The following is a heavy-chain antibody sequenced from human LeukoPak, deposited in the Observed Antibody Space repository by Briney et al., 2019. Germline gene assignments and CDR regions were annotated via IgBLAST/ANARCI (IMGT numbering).Heavy chain of an antibody. D-gene: IGHD2-21*02. CDR1: GYTFTGYY. CDR2: INPNSGGT. CDR3: ASSHLYCGGDCYPDY. J-gene: IGHJ4*02. V-gene: IGHV1-2*02. Sequence: GASVKVSCKASGYTFTGYYMHWVRQAPGQGLEWMGWINPNSGGTNYAQKFQGRVTMTRDTSISTAYMELSRLRSDDTAVYYCASSHLYCGGDCYPDYWGQGTLVTVSS.